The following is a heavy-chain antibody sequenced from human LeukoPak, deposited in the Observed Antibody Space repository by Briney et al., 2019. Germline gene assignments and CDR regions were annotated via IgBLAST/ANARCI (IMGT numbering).Heavy chain of an antibody. CDR1: GITFSNYN. D-gene: IGHD1-1*01. V-gene: IGHV3-21*01. CDR3: ARDPYNGAYSEGYYYYYMDV. J-gene: IGHJ6*03. Sequence: GGSLRLSCAAPGITFSNYNMNWVRQAPGKGLEWISAITSSSSYTFYADSVKGRFTISRDNAQNSLYLQMNSLRVEDTAIYYCARDPYNGAYSEGYYYYYMDVWGKGATVTVSS. CDR2: ITSSSSYT.